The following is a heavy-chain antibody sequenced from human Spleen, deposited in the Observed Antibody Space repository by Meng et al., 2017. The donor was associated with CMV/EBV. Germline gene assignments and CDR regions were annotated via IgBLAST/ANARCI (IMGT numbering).Heavy chain of an antibody. CDR1: GSRLHAPL. CDR3: LRDNFERVDH. D-gene: IGHD1-1*01. J-gene: IGHJ5*02. CDR2: NKPNSHGT. V-gene: IGHV1/OR15-1*04. Sequence: SFKSPGSRLHAPLWSRVRTSPGQVIDWMGWNKPNSHGTNHAKNFQGRFTMNRDTYVTTAYMVVRSLKPEDTTTYYCLRDNFERVDHWGQGTLVTVSS.